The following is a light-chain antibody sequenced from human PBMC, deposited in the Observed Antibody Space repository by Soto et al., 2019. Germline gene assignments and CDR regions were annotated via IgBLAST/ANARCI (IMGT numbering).Light chain of an antibody. V-gene: IGKV3-15*01. Sequence: EIVMTQSPATLSVSPGERATLSCRASQSVSSNLAWYQQKHGQTPKLLIYVASTRPTGIPATFSGSGSGTELTLTISSLQSEDFAVYYCQQYNVWPLTFGGGTKVEFK. J-gene: IGKJ4*01. CDR2: VAS. CDR3: QQYNVWPLT. CDR1: QSVSSN.